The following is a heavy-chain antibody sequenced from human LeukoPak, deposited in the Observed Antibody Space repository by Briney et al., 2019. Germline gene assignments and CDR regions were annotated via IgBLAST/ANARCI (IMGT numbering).Heavy chain of an antibody. CDR3: AKEFGGYCSSTSCSYFDY. V-gene: IGHV3-30-3*01. J-gene: IGHJ4*02. CDR2: ISYDGSNK. Sequence: GGSLRLSCAASGFTFSSYAMHWVRQAPGKGLEWVAVISYDGSNKYYADSVKGRFTISRDNSKNTLYLQMNSLRAEDTAVYYCAKEFGGYCSSTSCSYFDYWGQGTLVTVSS. CDR1: GFTFSSYA. D-gene: IGHD2-2*01.